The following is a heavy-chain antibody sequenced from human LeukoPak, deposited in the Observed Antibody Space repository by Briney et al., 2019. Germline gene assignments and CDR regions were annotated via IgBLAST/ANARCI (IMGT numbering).Heavy chain of an antibody. CDR3: ARHSGSYRTTFDY. Sequence: PSETLSLTCTVSGGSISSYYWSWIRQPPGKGLEWIGSIYYSGSTYYNPSLKSRVTISVDTSKNQFSLNLISVTAADTAVYYCARHSGSYRTTFDYWGQGTMVTLSS. CDR1: GGSISSYY. V-gene: IGHV4-39*01. CDR2: IYYSGST. D-gene: IGHD1-26*01. J-gene: IGHJ4*02.